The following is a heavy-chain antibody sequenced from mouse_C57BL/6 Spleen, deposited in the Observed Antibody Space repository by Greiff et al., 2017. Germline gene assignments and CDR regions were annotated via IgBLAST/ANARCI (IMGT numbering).Heavy chain of an antibody. D-gene: IGHD2-4*01. J-gene: IGHJ3*01. Sequence: VKLQQSGPELVKPGASVKISCKASGYAFSSSWMNWVKQRPGKGLEWIGRSYPGDGDTNYNGKFKGKATLTADKSSSTAYMQLSSLTSEDSAVYFCAREAYDYDEAWFAYWGQGTLVTVSA. CDR1: GYAFSSSW. CDR2: SYPGDGDT. CDR3: AREAYDYDEAWFAY. V-gene: IGHV1-82*01.